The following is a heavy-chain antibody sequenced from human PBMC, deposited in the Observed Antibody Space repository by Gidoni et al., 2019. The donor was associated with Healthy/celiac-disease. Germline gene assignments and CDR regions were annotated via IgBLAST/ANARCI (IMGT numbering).Heavy chain of an antibody. CDR2: IIPIFGTA. CDR3: ARGIINERGYCSGGSCYPYYYYGMDV. D-gene: IGHD2-15*01. Sequence: QVQLVQSGAAVKKPGSSVKVSCKASGGTFCSYAISWVRQAPGQGLEWMGGIIPIFGTANYAQKFQCRVTITADESTSTAYVELSSLRSEDTAVYYCARGIINERGYCSGGSCYPYYYYGMDVWGQGTTVTVSS. J-gene: IGHJ6*02. V-gene: IGHV1-69*01. CDR1: GGTFCSYA.